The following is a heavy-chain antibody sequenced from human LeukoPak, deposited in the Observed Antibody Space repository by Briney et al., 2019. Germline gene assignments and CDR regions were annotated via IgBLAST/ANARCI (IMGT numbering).Heavy chain of an antibody. CDR2: IYYSGST. Sequence: SETLSLTCTVSGGSISSYYWSWIRQPPGKGLEWIGSIYYSGSTYYNPSLKSRVTISVDTSKNQFSLKLSSVTAADTAVYYCARRAMGVFDIWGQGTMVTVSS. V-gene: IGHV4-59*05. D-gene: IGHD2-8*01. J-gene: IGHJ3*02. CDR3: ARRAMGVFDI. CDR1: GGSISSYY.